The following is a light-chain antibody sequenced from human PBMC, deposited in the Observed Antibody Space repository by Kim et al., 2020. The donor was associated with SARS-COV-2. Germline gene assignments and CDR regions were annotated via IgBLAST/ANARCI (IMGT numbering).Light chain of an antibody. V-gene: IGLV3-1*01. CDR1: KLGDKY. CDR2: QDT. Sequence: SYELTQPPSVSVSPGQTASITCSGDKLGDKYACWYQQKPGQSPVLVIYQDTKRPSGIPERFSGYNSGNTATLTISGTQAMDEADYYCQTWDSITVVFGGGTQLTVL. J-gene: IGLJ2*01. CDR3: QTWDSITVV.